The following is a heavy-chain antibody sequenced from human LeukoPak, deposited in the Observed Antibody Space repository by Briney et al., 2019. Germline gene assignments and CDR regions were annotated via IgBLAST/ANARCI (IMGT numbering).Heavy chain of an antibody. CDR3: ARLQKEQWLVPKFSYYYYGMDV. D-gene: IGHD6-19*01. CDR2: IYPSDSDT. V-gene: IGHV5-51*01. J-gene: IGHJ6*02. CDR1: GYSFTSYW. Sequence: GESLKISCKGSGYSFTSYWIGWVRQMPGKGLEWMGIIYPSDSDTRYSPSFQGQVTISADKSISTAYLQWSSLKASDTAMYYCARLQKEQWLVPKFSYYYYGMDVWGQGTTVTVSS.